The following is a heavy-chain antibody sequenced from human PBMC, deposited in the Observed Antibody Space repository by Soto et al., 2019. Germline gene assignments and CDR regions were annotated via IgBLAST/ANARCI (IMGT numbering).Heavy chain of an antibody. CDR1: GGSISNGGYY. V-gene: IGHV4-31*03. D-gene: IGHD3-3*01. CDR3: ARDVTDFWSGHEGMDV. CDR2: IYYSGST. Sequence: LSLTCTVSGGSISNGGYYWTWIRQHPGKGLEWIGYIYYSGSTYYNPSLKSRVTISVDTSKNQFSLKLTSVTAADTAVYYCARDVTDFWSGHEGMDVWGQGTTVTVS. J-gene: IGHJ6*02.